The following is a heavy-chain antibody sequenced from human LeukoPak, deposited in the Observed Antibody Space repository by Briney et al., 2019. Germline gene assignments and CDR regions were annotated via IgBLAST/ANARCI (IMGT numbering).Heavy chain of an antibody. CDR1: GGSISSGGYY. J-gene: IGHJ2*01. D-gene: IGHD1-20*01. V-gene: IGHV4-61*02. CDR3: ARDLNLNWYFDL. CDR2: IYSSGST. Sequence: SETLSLTCTVSGGSISSGGYYWSWIRQPAGKGLEWIGRIYSSGSTNYNPSLKSRVTMSVDTSKNQFSLKLSSVTAADTAVYYCARDLNLNWYFDLWGRGTLVTVSS.